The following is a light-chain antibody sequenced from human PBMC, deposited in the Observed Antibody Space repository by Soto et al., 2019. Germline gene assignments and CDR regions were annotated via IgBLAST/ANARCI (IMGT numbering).Light chain of an antibody. CDR1: QTVTNTY. CDR2: GAS. J-gene: IGKJ4*01. V-gene: IGKV3-20*01. Sequence: EIVLTQSPGTLSLSPGERATLSCRASQTVTNTYLAWYQQKSGQAPNFLIYGASNRATGIPDRFSGSGAGTYFTLTSSRLEPEDVAVYYCQQYGTLPPTFGGGTKVEI. CDR3: QQYGTLPPT.